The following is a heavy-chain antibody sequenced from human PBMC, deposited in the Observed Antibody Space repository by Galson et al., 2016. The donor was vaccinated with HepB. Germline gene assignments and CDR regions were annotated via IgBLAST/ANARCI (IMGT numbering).Heavy chain of an antibody. V-gene: IGHV1-2*02. CDR2: IDPNGGGA. D-gene: IGHD5-12*01. CDR3: AIGYGAETPGDAFDI. CDR1: GYTFTGHY. J-gene: IGHJ3*02. Sequence: VKVSCKASGYTFTGHYIHWIRQAPGQGLEWMGWIDPNGGGANSPQRYQGRVTMTRDMSSITAYMELRRLTSDDTAVYYCAIGYGAETPGDAFDIWGRGTVVTVSS.